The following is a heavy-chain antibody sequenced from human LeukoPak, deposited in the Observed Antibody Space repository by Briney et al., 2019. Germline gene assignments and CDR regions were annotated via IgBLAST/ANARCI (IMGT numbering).Heavy chain of an antibody. Sequence: GGSLRLSCAASGFTFSSYSMNWVRQAPGKGLEWVSYISSSGSTIYYADSVRGRFTISRDNAKNSLYLQMNSLRAEDTAVYYCARVVYYDSSGYYSPDYYFDYWGQGTLVTVSS. CDR2: ISSSGSTI. D-gene: IGHD3-22*01. J-gene: IGHJ4*02. CDR1: GFTFSSYS. CDR3: ARVVYYDSSGYYSPDYYFDY. V-gene: IGHV3-48*04.